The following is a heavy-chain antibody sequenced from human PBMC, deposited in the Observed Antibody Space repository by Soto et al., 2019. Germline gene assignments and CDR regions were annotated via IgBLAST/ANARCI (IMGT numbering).Heavy chain of an antibody. CDR1: GFTFSDSA. J-gene: IGHJ4*02. Sequence: EVQVVESGGGLVQPGGSLTLSCAASGFTFSDSAMHWVRQASGKGLEWLGSIRSKANNFATAYAASVKGRFTISRDDAKNTVYLQMNSLNSEDTAVYYCTRRSEYDSGGYYSAYDYWGQGTRVTVSS. V-gene: IGHV3-73*02. CDR3: TRRSEYDSGGYYSAYDY. CDR2: IRSKANNFAT. D-gene: IGHD3-22*01.